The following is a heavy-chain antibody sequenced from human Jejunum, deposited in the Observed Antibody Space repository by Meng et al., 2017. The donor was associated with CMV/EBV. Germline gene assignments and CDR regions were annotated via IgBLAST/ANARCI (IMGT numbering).Heavy chain of an antibody. Sequence: QLQQSGPGLVKPSQTLSRTLVISGDSVSSNSAGWNWIRQSPLRGLEWLGRTYYSSKWYNDYAVSVKSRITINPDTSKNQFSLQLNSVTPEDTAVYFCARGWLRSGFDFWGQGTLVTVSS. CDR2: TYYSSKWYN. CDR3: ARGWLRSGFDF. D-gene: IGHD5-12*01. V-gene: IGHV6-1*01. CDR1: GDSVSSNSAG. J-gene: IGHJ4*02.